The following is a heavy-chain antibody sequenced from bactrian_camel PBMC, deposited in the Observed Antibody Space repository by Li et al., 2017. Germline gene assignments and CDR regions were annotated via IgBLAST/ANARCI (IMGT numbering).Heavy chain of an antibody. CDR1: KSTVTISR. V-gene: IGHV3S31*01. D-gene: IGHD8*01. Sequence: EVQLVESGGGSVQTGGSLRLSCVRSKSTVTISRMAWFRQVPGNEREGLATIYGDAGHTNYADSVKGRFKISKDNDKNTLYLQMNSLQPDDSGMYYCATGA. CDR2: IYGDAGHT.